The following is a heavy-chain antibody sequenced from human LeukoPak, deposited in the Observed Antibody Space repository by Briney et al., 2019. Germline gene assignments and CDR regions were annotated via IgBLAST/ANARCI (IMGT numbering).Heavy chain of an antibody. CDR2: INHSGST. J-gene: IGHJ4*02. V-gene: IGHV4-34*01. CDR1: GGSFSGYY. D-gene: IGHD6-13*01. Sequence: SETLSLTCAVYGGSFSGYYWSWIRQPPGKELEWIGEINHSGSTNYNPFLKSRVTISVDTSKNQFSLKLSSVTAADTAVYYCARDSGGSSWLLPGFWGQGTLVTVSS. CDR3: ARDSGGSSWLLPGF.